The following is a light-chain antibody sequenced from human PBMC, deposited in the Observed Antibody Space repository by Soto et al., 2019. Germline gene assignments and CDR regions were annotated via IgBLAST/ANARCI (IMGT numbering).Light chain of an antibody. J-gene: IGLJ3*02. V-gene: IGLV2-14*01. CDR1: SSDVGAYNY. CDR3: SSYTSSSTWV. Sequence: QSVLTQPASVSGSPGQSITISCTGTSSDVGAYNYVSWYQQHPSKAPKLMIYEVSNRPSGVSDRFSGSRSGNTASLTISGLQAEDESDYYCSSYTSSSTWVFGGGTQLTVL. CDR2: EVS.